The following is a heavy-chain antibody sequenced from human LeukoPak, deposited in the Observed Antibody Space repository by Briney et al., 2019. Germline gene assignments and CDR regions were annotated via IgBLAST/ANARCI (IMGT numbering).Heavy chain of an antibody. CDR1: GYTFTGYY. Sequence: ASVKVSCKSSGYTFTGYYMHWVRQAPGQGLEWMGWINPNSGGTNYAQKFQGRVTVTRDTSISTAYMELSTLRSGDTAVYYCARGGEYSRSSSTYWGQGTLVTVSS. J-gene: IGHJ4*02. CDR3: ARGGEYSRSSSTY. D-gene: IGHD6-6*01. CDR2: INPNSGGT. V-gene: IGHV1-2*02.